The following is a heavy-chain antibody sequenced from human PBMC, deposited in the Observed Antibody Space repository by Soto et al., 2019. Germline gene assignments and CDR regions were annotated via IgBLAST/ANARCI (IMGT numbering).Heavy chain of an antibody. V-gene: IGHV3-23*01. D-gene: IGHD3-16*01. J-gene: IGHJ6*02. CDR1: GFTFINYA. CDR2: ITPSGGST. Sequence: GGSLRLSCAASGFTFINYAMAWVRRAPGKGLEWVSAITPSGGSTYYADSVKGRFTISRDNSKNTLYLQMNSLRAEDTALYYCAKTPGGGYYYGMDVWGQGTTVTVSS. CDR3: AKTPGGGYYYGMDV.